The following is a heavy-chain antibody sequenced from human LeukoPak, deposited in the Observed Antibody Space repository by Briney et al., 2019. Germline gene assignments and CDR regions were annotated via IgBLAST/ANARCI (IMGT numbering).Heavy chain of an antibody. Sequence: LETLCLTCTVFGGSISSYYWCWIWQPPWKGLERFGDLSSSGHTTYNPSLKSQVTISVDTSKNQYSLKLSSVTAADTAVYYCARQWFGDPLAFDPWGQGTLVTVSS. V-gene: IGHV4-59*01. D-gene: IGHD3-10*01. CDR2: LSSSGHT. CDR3: ARQWFGDPLAFDP. CDR1: GGSISSYY. J-gene: IGHJ5*02.